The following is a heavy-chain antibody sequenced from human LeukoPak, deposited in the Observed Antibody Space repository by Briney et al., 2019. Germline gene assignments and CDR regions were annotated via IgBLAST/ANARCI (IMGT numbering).Heavy chain of an antibody. Sequence: ASVKVSCKASGYTFTSYAMHWVRQAPGQRLEWMGWINAGNGNTKYSQKFQGRVTITRDTSASTAYMELSSLRSEDTAVYYCARGFRSSPRREYYFDYWGQGTLVTVSS. J-gene: IGHJ4*02. CDR3: ARGFRSSPRREYYFDY. D-gene: IGHD6-6*01. V-gene: IGHV1-3*01. CDR1: GYTFTSYA. CDR2: INAGNGNT.